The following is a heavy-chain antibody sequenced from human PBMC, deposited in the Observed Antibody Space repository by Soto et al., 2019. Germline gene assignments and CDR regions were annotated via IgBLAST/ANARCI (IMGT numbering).Heavy chain of an antibody. V-gene: IGHV3-13*05. CDR3: ARDPVAGTSDSGYYFEY. D-gene: IGHD6-19*01. CDR1: VFTFSSYD. Sequence: VGSLRLSCASSVFTFSSYDMHWVRQATGKGLEWVSAIGTAGDPYYPGSVKGRFTISRENAKNSLYLQMNSLRAGDTAVYYCARDPVAGTSDSGYYFEYWGQGTLVTVSS. CDR2: IGTAGDP. J-gene: IGHJ4*02.